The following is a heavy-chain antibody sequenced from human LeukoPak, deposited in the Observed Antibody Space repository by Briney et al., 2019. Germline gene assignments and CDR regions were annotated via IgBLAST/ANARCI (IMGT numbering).Heavy chain of an antibody. J-gene: IGHJ4*02. Sequence: PGRSLRLSCAASGFTFSSYAMHWVRQAPGKGLEWVAVISYDGSNKYYADSVKGRFTISRDNSKNTLYLQMNSLRAEDTAVYYCAKEGTDYGDYPYFFDYWGQGTLVTVSS. CDR2: ISYDGSNK. V-gene: IGHV3-30-3*01. CDR1: GFTFSSYA. D-gene: IGHD4-17*01. CDR3: AKEGTDYGDYPYFFDY.